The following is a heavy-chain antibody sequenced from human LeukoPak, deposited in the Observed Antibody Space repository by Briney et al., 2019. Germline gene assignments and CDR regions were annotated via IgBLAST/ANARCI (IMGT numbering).Heavy chain of an antibody. D-gene: IGHD3-22*01. Sequence: PSETLSLTCTVSGYSISSGYYWGWIRQPPGKGLEWIGSIYHSGSTYYNPSLKSRVTISVDTSKNQFSLKLSSVTAADTAVYYCATAYYYDSSGYYRTHAFDIWGQGTMVTVSS. J-gene: IGHJ3*02. V-gene: IGHV4-38-2*02. CDR3: ATAYYYDSSGYYRTHAFDI. CDR1: GYSISSGYY. CDR2: IYHSGST.